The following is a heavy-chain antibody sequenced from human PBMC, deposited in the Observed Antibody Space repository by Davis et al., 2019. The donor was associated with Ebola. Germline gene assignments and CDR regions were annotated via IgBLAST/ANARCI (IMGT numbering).Heavy chain of an antibody. CDR2: SSYSGST. CDR3: ARGSAVAGLFYYMDV. D-gene: IGHD6-19*01. Sequence: SETLSLTCTVSGASISGSTYYWGWIRQAPGKGLEWIGSSSYSGSTNYNPSLKSRVTISVDTSKNQFSLKLSSVTAADTAVYYCARGSAVAGLFYYMDVWGKGTTVTVSS. CDR1: GASISGSTYY. J-gene: IGHJ6*03. V-gene: IGHV4-39*07.